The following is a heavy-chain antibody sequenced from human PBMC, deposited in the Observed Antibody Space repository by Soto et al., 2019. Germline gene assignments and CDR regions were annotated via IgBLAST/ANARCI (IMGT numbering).Heavy chain of an antibody. CDR3: AREPSLHYYDSSGYDAFDI. D-gene: IGHD3-22*01. V-gene: IGHV4-30-4*01. Sequence: QVQLQESGPGLVKPSQTLSLTCTVSGGSISSGDYYWSWIRQPPGKGLEWIGYIYYSGSTYYNPSLKSRVTISVDTSKNQFSLKLSSVTAADTAVYYCAREPSLHYYDSSGYDAFDIWGQGTMVTVSS. J-gene: IGHJ3*02. CDR2: IYYSGST. CDR1: GGSISSGDYY.